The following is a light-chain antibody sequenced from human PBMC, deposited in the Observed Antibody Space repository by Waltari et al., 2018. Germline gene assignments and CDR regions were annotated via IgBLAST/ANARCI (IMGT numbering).Light chain of an antibody. CDR2: GVS. V-gene: IGLV2-14*01. Sequence: QSALTQPDSVSGSPGQSITISCTGTSSDVGGYNHVSWYQQYPGKAPRLLIYGVSNRPSGVSNRFSVCKSGNTASLTSSGLQAEDEAVYYCSSYSSRNTPSHVFGTGAKVTVL. CDR3: SSYSSRNTPSHV. J-gene: IGLJ1*01. CDR1: SSDVGGYNH.